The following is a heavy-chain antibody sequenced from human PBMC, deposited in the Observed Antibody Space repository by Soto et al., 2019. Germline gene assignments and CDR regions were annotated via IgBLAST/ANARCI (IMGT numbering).Heavy chain of an antibody. CDR2: IHYSGST. CDR1: GGSISSYY. Sequence: SETLSLTCTVSGGSISSYYWSWIRQSPGKGLEWIGYIHYSGSTNYNPSLKSRVTISVDTSRNQFSLKLSPVTAADTAVYYCARSIDSSGYYFSNCWGPGTLLTVSS. V-gene: IGHV4-59*01. CDR3: ARSIDSSGYYFSNC. J-gene: IGHJ4*02. D-gene: IGHD3-22*01.